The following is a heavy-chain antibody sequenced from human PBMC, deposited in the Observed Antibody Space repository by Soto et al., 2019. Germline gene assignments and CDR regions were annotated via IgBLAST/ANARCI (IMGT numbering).Heavy chain of an antibody. J-gene: IGHJ6*02. CDR3: ARGMGEESTFYKYYGMDV. D-gene: IGHD3-16*01. V-gene: IGHV4-34*01. Sequence: PSETLSLTCAVYGGSFSGFYWSWIRQPPGKGLEWIGESDHSGRNKYNAPLKSRVTISVDTSKKQFSLKLSSVTAADTAVYYCARGMGEESTFYKYYGMDVWGQGTTVT. CDR2: SDHSGRN. CDR1: GGSFSGFY.